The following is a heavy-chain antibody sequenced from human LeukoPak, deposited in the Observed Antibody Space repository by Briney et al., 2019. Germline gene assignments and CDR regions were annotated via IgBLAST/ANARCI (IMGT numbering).Heavy chain of an antibody. CDR1: GFTLDDYA. Sequence: PGGSLRLSCAVSGFTLDDYAMHWVRQAPGKGLEWVSSINWNSGNTGYADSVKGRFTISRDNAKNSLYLQMNSLRAEDTALYYCTKDISYDFWSGYRYMDVWGKGTTVTVSS. CDR2: INWNSGNT. D-gene: IGHD3-3*01. J-gene: IGHJ6*03. CDR3: TKDISYDFWSGYRYMDV. V-gene: IGHV3-9*01.